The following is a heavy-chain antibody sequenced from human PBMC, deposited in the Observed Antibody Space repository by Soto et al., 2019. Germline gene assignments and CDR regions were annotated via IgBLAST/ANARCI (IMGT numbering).Heavy chain of an antibody. CDR1: GFSLSTSGVG. D-gene: IGHD2-21*02. CDR3: AHRRVYCGGDCDAFDI. V-gene: IGHV2-5*02. J-gene: IGHJ3*02. Sequence: QITLKESGPTLVKPTQTLTLTCTFSGFSLSTSGVGVGWIRQPPGKALEWLALIYWDDDKRYSPSLKSRLTITKDTSKNQVVLTITNMDPVATATYYCAHRRVYCGGDCDAFDIWGQGTMVTVSS. CDR2: IYWDDDK.